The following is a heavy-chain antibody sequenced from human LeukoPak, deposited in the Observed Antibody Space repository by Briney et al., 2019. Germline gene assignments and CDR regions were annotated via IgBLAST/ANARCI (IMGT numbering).Heavy chain of an antibody. J-gene: IGHJ3*02. CDR1: GFTFSSYG. D-gene: IGHD5-18*01. V-gene: IGHV3-33*06. CDR3: AKAAGRGYNYGDYFDI. CDR2: IWYDGSNK. Sequence: GGSLRLSCAASGFTFSSYGMHWVRQAPGKGLEWVAVIWYDGSNKYYADSVKGRFTISRDNSKNTLYLQMNSLRAEDTAVYYCAKAAGRGYNYGDYFDIWGQGTMVTVSS.